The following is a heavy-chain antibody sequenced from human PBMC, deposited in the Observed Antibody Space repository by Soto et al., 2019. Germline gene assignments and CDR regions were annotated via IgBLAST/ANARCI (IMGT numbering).Heavy chain of an antibody. CDR3: AKDCTMTRAGDCYYADMDV. D-gene: IGHD3-3*01. CDR1: GFNFSIYD. Sequence: GGSLILSCEVSGFNFSIYDLHWVGQDPGQGLGWAAVVSYYGSTKYYAESVNDGFSISRDNSMNTLYLPMNSPRAEATAVYYFAKDCTMTRAGDCYYADMDVWVRGSKVT. J-gene: IGHJ6*02. CDR2: VSYYGSTK. V-gene: IGHV3-30*18.